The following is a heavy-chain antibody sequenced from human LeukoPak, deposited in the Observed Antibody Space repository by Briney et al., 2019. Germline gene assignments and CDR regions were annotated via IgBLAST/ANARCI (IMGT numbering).Heavy chain of an antibody. CDR3: ARGSSAGSHNEPEY. CDR1: GFTFSNYA. CDR2: IPAITDAK. D-gene: IGHD3-10*01. Sequence: GGSLRLSCAASGFTFSNYARNWVRQVPGKGLEWVAGIPAITDAKFYADSVKGRFTISRDNSENKLFLEMNSLGGVDTAVYYCARGSSAGSHNEPEYWGQGTLVTVSS. J-gene: IGHJ4*02. V-gene: IGHV3-23*01.